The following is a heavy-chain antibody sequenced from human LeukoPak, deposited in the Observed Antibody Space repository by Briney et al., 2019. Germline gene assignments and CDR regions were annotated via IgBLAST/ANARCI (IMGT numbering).Heavy chain of an antibody. CDR2: VDTSGSI. Sequence: SETLSLTCTVSGGSISSFYWSWVRQSAWKGLDWIGRVDTSGSINYNPSLGGRVTMSLDPSKNQFSLNVRSVTVADTAVYYCARGLGGASYYMDVWGKGTTVTVSS. D-gene: IGHD3-16*01. J-gene: IGHJ6*03. V-gene: IGHV4-4*07. CDR1: GGSISSFY. CDR3: ARGLGGASYYMDV.